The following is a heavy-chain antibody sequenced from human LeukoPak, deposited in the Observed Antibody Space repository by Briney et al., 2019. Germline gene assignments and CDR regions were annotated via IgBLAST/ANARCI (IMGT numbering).Heavy chain of an antibody. CDR3: ARGSVLSGILDY. D-gene: IGHD2-8*01. J-gene: IGHJ4*02. CDR2: IYYSGST. CDR1: GGSISSGGYY. V-gene: IGHV4-31*03. Sequence: SETLSLTCTVSGGSISSGGYYWSWIRQHPGKGLEWIGYIYYSGSTYYNPSLKSRVTISVDTSKNQFSLKLSSVTAADTAVYYCARGSVLSGILDYWGQGALVTVSS.